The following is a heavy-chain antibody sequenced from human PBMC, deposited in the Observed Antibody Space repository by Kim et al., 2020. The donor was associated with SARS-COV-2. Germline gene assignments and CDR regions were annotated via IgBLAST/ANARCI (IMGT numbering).Heavy chain of an antibody. CDR2: ISPSGGST. CDR3: ARGGYNSAKDAFDI. D-gene: IGHD1-20*01. Sequence: ASVKVSCKASGYTFTSYYIHWVRQAPGQGLEWMGIISPSGGSTKYAQKFQDRVTMTRDTSTSTVYMELSSLRSEDTAMYYCARGGYNSAKDAFDIWGQGTMVTVSS. V-gene: IGHV1-46*01. J-gene: IGHJ3*02. CDR1: GYTFTSYY.